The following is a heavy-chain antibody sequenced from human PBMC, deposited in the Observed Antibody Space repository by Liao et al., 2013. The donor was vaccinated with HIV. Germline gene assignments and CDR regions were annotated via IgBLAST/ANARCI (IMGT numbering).Heavy chain of an antibody. D-gene: IGHD2-2*01. CDR2: IYYSGST. CDR1: GGSISSSSYY. CDR3: ARARLRYCSSTSCYSNWFDP. J-gene: IGHJ5*02. V-gene: IGHV4-39*07. Sequence: QLQLQESGPGLVKPSETLSLTCTVSGGSISSSSYYWGWIRQPPGKGLEWIGSIYYSGSTYYNPSLKSRVTISVDTSKNQFSLKLSSVTAADTAVYYCARARLRYCSSTSCYSNWFDPWGQGTLVTVSS.